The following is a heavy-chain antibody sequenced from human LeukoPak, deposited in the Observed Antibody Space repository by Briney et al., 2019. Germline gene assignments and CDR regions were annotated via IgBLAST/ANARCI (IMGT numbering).Heavy chain of an antibody. CDR2: ISSSGSTI. CDR3: ARGSITMIVVVINFDY. J-gene: IGHJ4*02. D-gene: IGHD3-22*01. CDR1: GFTFSDYY. Sequence: PGGSLRLSCAASGFTFSDYYMSWIRQAPGKGLEWVSCISSSGSTIYYADSVKGRFTISRDNAKNSLYLQMNSLRAEDTAVYYCARGSITMIVVVINFDYWGQGTLVTVSS. V-gene: IGHV3-11*04.